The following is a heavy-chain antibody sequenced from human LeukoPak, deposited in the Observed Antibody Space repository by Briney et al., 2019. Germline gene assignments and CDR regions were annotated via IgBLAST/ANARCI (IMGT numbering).Heavy chain of an antibody. CDR2: INHSGST. CDR3: ASNLAFGGDDW. D-gene: IGHD3-16*01. J-gene: IGHJ4*02. CDR1: GGSFSGYY. V-gene: IGHV4-34*01. Sequence: SETLSLTCAVYGGSFSGYYWSWIRQPPGKGLEWIGEINHSGSTNYNPSLKSRVTISVDTSKNQFSLKLSSVTAADTAVYYCASNLAFGGDDWWGEGTLVSVSS.